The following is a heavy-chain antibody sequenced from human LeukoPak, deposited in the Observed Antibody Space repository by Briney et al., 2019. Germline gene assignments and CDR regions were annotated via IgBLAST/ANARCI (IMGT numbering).Heavy chain of an antibody. Sequence: SETLSLTCTVSGYSISNGYYWGWIRQPPGKGLEWIGTIYHSGSTYYNPSLKSRVTISVDTSKNQFSLKLSSVTAVDTAVYYCARLDILTGHAPLGVFDIWGQGTMVTVSS. CDR1: GYSISNGYY. CDR2: IYHSGST. V-gene: IGHV4-38-2*02. D-gene: IGHD3-9*01. CDR3: ARLDILTGHAPLGVFDI. J-gene: IGHJ3*02.